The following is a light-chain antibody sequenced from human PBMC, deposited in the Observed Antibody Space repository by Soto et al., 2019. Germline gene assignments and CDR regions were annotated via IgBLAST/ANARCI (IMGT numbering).Light chain of an antibody. CDR3: QQSYSTPPT. CDR1: QSISSY. J-gene: IGKJ4*01. Sequence: DIQMTQSPSSLSASVGDRVTITCRASQSISSYLNWYQQKPGKAPKLLMYAASSLQSGVPSRFSGSGSGTDFTLTISSLQPEDFANYYCQQSYSTPPTFGGGTKVEIK. CDR2: AAS. V-gene: IGKV1-39*01.